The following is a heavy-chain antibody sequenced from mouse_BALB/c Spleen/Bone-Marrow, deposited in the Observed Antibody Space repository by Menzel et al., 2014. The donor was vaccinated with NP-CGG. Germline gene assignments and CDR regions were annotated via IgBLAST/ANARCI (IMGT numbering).Heavy chain of an antibody. J-gene: IGHJ2*01. CDR1: GYSITSGYY. CDR3: ARDRGFDY. CDR2: ITYDGSN. V-gene: IGHV3-6*01. Sequence: EVHLVESGPGLVKPPQSLSLTCSVTGYSITSGYYWSWLRQFPGNKLEWMGYITYDGSNNYNPSLKNRISITRDTSKNQFFLKLNSVTTEDTATYYCARDRGFDYWGQGTTLTVSS.